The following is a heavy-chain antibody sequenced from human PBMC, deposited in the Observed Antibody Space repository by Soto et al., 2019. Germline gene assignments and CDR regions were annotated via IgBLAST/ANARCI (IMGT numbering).Heavy chain of an antibody. CDR2: ITASGGTT. CDR3: AKATYDFWSACPEA. J-gene: IGHJ5*02. CDR1: GFTFGRYA. Sequence: PGGSLRLSCGASGFTFGRYAMTWVRQAPGKGLEWVSAITASGGTTYYADSVKGRFSISRDNFKDTVYLQMRGLRVEGTAVYYCAKATYDFWSACPEAWGQGALVTVYS. D-gene: IGHD3-3*01. V-gene: IGHV3-23*01.